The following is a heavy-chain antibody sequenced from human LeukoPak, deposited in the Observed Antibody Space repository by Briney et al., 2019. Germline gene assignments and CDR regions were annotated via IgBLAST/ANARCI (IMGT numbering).Heavy chain of an antibody. CDR1: GYSFGAYY. J-gene: IGHJ4*02. Sequence: ASAKVSCKASGYSFGAYYIHWVRQAPGQGLEWMGYIDPNSGGTNYAQKSQGRVTMTRDTSITTAYMDLTNLRSDDTAMYYCARGHVGGSYRVDYWGQGTLVTVSS. D-gene: IGHD1-26*01. V-gene: IGHV1-2*02. CDR2: IDPNSGGT. CDR3: ARGHVGGSYRVDY.